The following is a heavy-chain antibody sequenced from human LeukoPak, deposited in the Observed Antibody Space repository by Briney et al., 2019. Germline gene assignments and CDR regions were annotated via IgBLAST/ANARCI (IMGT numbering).Heavy chain of an antibody. J-gene: IGHJ1*01. Sequence: GGSLRLSCAASGFTFSSYSMNWVRQAPGKGLEWVSYISSSSSTIYYADSVKGRFTISRDNAKNSLYLQMNSLKAEDTAVYYCARGVPAAIGYFQYWGQGTLVTVSS. CDR3: ARGVPAAIGYFQY. CDR1: GFTFSSYS. D-gene: IGHD2-2*02. V-gene: IGHV3-48*01. CDR2: ISSSSSTI.